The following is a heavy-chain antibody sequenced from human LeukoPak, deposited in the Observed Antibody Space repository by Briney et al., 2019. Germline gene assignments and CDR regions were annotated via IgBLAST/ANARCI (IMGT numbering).Heavy chain of an antibody. D-gene: IGHD6-6*01. J-gene: IGHJ4*02. CDR2: ISGDGSMT. V-gene: IGHV3-74*01. CDR1: GFSLRSYW. CDR3: ARYSSSSRGASHYFDY. Sequence: GGSLRLSCAVSGFSLRSYWMHWVRQAPGKGLVWVSRISGDGSMTNYADSVKGRFTISRDNAKNTVYLQMNSLRAEDTAVYYCARYSSSSRGASHYFDYWGQGTLVTVSS.